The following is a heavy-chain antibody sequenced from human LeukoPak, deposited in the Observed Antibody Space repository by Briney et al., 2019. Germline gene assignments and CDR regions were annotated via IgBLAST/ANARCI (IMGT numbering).Heavy chain of an antibody. V-gene: IGHV3-48*03. D-gene: IGHD3-16*01. J-gene: IGHJ4*02. Sequence: PGGSLRLSCAASGFTFNSYEMNWVRQAPGKGLEWVSYISSGGSTKYYADSVKGRFTISRDNSKNTLYPQMNSLRAEDTAVYYCAGSYVIRSFDYWGQGTLVTVSS. CDR2: ISSGGSTK. CDR1: GFTFNSYE. CDR3: AGSYVIRSFDY.